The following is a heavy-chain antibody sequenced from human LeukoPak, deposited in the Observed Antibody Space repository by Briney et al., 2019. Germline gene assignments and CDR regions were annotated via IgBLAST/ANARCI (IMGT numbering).Heavy chain of an antibody. D-gene: IGHD4-23*01. CDR1: GGSISSYY. CDR3: ARKGNWDGDYGGNSLLPYYFDY. CDR2: IYTSGST. J-gene: IGHJ4*02. Sequence: SETLSLTCTVSGGSISSYYWSWIRQPAGKGLEWIGRIYTSGSTNYNPSLKSRVTMSVDTSKNQFSLKLSSVTAADTAVYYCARKGNWDGDYGGNSLLPYYFDYWGQGTLVTVSS. V-gene: IGHV4-4*07.